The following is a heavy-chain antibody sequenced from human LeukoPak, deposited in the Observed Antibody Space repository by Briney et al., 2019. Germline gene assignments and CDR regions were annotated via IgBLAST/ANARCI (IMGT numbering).Heavy chain of an antibody. D-gene: IGHD2/OR15-2a*01. CDR3: ATQFYASGNYYSPIHY. CDR1: VFTLSRYG. J-gene: IGHJ4*01. V-gene: IGHV3-30*02. Sequence: GGSLRLSCAASVFTLSRYGMHWVRQAPGKGLQWVGFIRYDESDKKYEASVKGRFTISRDNSKGTVSLQMYSLRVEDTAVYYCATQFYASGNYYSPIHYWGHGTLVTVSS. CDR2: IRYDESDK.